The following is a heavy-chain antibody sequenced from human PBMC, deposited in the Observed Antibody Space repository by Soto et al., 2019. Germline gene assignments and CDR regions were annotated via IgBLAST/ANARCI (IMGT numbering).Heavy chain of an antibody. CDR2: ISYDGSNK. CDR1: GFTFSSYG. CDR3: AKFYDGPWYYFAS. Sequence: QVQLVESGGGVVQPGRSLRLSCAASGFTFSSYGMHWVRQAPGKGLEWVAVISYDGSNKYYADSVKGRFTISRDNSKNTLYLQMNSLRAEDTAVYYFAKFYDGPWYYFASWGQGTLVTVSS. V-gene: IGHV3-30*18. J-gene: IGHJ4*02. D-gene: IGHD5-12*01.